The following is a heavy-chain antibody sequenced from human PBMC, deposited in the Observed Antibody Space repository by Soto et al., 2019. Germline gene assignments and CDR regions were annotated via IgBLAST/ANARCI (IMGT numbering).Heavy chain of an antibody. CDR3: AKDGAYSSSSLYYFDY. D-gene: IGHD6-6*01. CDR2: ISGSGDRT. Sequence: EVQLLESGGGLVQPGGSLRLSCAASGFTFSTYAMNWVRQAPGKGLEWVSAISGSGDRTYYADSVRGRFTISKDSSKNTLYLQMNSLGAEDTAVYYCAKDGAYSSSSLYYFDYWGQGTLVTVSS. J-gene: IGHJ4*02. CDR1: GFTFSTYA. V-gene: IGHV3-23*01.